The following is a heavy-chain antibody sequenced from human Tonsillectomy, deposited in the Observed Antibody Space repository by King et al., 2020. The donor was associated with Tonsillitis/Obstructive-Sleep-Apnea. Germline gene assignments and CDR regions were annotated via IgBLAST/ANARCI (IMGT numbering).Heavy chain of an antibody. J-gene: IGHJ5*02. CDR3: ARSLRFLEWLSSDNWFDP. D-gene: IGHD3-3*01. V-gene: IGHV4-34*01. Sequence: VQLQQWGAGLLKPSETLSLTCAVYGGSFSGYYWSWIRQPPGKGLEWIGEINHSGSTNYNPSLKSRVTISVDTSKNQFSLKLSSVTAADTAVYYRARSLRFLEWLSSDNWFDPWGQGTLVTVSS. CDR1: GGSFSGYY. CDR2: INHSGST.